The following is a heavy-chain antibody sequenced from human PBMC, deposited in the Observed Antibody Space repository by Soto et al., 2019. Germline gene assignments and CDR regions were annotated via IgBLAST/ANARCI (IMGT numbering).Heavy chain of an antibody. CDR3: AGAPPTDDGDHDAFDI. D-gene: IGHD4-17*01. CDR2: ILPIVDAT. CDR1: GGTFSRHA. V-gene: IGHV1-69*12. J-gene: IGHJ3*02. Sequence: QVQLVQSGTEVKKPGSSVKVSCKASGGTFSRHAVNWVRQAPGQGLEWMGAILPIVDATNDAQKFQDRVRITADESTGTGYLELRSLRSEDTAVYFCAGAPPTDDGDHDAFDIWGQGTRVIVSS.